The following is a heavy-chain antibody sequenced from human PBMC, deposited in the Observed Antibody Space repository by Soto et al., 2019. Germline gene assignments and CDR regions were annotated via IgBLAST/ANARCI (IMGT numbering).Heavy chain of an antibody. J-gene: IGHJ4*02. Sequence: EVQLLESGGGLVQPGGSLRLSCAASGFTFSSYAMSWVRQAPGKGLEWVSSISGSGVRTYYADSVKGRFTISRDNGKNTLYLQMNSLRAEDTAVYYCAKDEGSSWCVDYWGQGTLVTVSS. V-gene: IGHV3-23*01. D-gene: IGHD6-13*01. CDR1: GFTFSSYA. CDR2: ISGSGVRT. CDR3: AKDEGSSWCVDY.